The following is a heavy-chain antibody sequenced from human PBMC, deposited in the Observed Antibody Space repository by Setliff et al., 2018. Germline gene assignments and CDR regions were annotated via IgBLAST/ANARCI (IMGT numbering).Heavy chain of an antibody. CDR1: GYTFTSYG. Sequence: ASVKVSCKASGYTFTSYGVHWVRQAPGQRLEWMGWINAANGNTKYSQKFQGRVTITRDTSASTVYMELSSLRSEDTAVYYCARSPAVLGIVYLDPWGQGTLVTVSS. J-gene: IGHJ5*02. CDR3: ARSPAVLGIVYLDP. V-gene: IGHV1-3*01. CDR2: INAANGNT. D-gene: IGHD2-15*01.